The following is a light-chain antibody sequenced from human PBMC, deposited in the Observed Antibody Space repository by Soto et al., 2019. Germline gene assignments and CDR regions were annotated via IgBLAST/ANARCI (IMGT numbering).Light chain of an antibody. CDR1: QSVNNNY. CDR3: QQYATSPRT. J-gene: IGKJ1*01. Sequence: ENVLTQSPCTLPLYPGEEATLSCRANQSVNNNYLAWYHQTPGQPPRHLIYGASTRATGIPDRFSGRGSGTDFTLTIRSLEPEDFSVYYCQQYATSPRTFGQGTKVDIK. CDR2: GAS. V-gene: IGKV3-20*01.